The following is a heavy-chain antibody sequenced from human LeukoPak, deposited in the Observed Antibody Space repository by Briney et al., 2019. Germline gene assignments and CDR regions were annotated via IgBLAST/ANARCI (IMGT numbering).Heavy chain of an antibody. J-gene: IGHJ4*02. Sequence: SETLSLTCAVYGGSFSGYYWSWIRQPPGKGLEWIGEINHSGSTNYDPSLKSRVTISVDTSKNQFSLKLSSVTAADTAVYYCARDGYNSFDYWGQGTLVTVSS. CDR3: ARDGYNSFDY. CDR2: INHSGST. V-gene: IGHV4-34*01. D-gene: IGHD5-24*01. CDR1: GGSFSGYY.